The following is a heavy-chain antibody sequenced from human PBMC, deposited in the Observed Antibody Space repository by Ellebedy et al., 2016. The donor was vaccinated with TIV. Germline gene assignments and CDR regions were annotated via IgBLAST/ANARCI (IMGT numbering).Heavy chain of an antibody. Sequence: AASVKVSCKASGGTFSSYAISWVRQAPGQGLEWMGRIIPILGIANYAQKFQGRVTITADKSTSTAYLELSSLRSEDTAVYYCAREVMITFGGVIVPLQLDYWGQGTLVTVSS. CDR2: IIPILGIA. V-gene: IGHV1-69*04. CDR1: GGTFSSYA. J-gene: IGHJ4*02. CDR3: AREVMITFGGVIVPLQLDY. D-gene: IGHD3-16*02.